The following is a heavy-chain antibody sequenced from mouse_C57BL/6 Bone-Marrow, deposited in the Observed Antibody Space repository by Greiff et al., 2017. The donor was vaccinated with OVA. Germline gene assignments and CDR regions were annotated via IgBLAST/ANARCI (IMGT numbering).Heavy chain of an antibody. D-gene: IGHD2-3*01. V-gene: IGHV1-15*01. CDR2: IDPETGGT. CDR3: TRRVYVGYYVAY. CDR1: GYTFTDYE. Sequence: QVQLQQSGAELVRPGASVTLSCKASGYTFTDYEMHWVKQTPVHGLEWIGAIDPETGGTAYTQKFKGKAILTADKSSSTAYMELRSLTSEDSAVYYCTRRVYVGYYVAYWGQGTLVTVSA. J-gene: IGHJ3*01.